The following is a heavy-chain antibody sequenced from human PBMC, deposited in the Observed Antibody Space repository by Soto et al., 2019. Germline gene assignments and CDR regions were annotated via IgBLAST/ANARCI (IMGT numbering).Heavy chain of an antibody. J-gene: IGHJ4*02. Sequence: QVQLVESGGGVVQPGRSLRLSCAASGFTFSSYGMHWVRQAPGKGLEWVAVISYDGSNKYYADSVKGRFTISRDNSKNTLYLQMNSLRAEDTAVYYCAKVKDPGMVATRLDYWGQGTLVTVSS. D-gene: IGHD5-12*01. V-gene: IGHV3-30*18. CDR3: AKVKDPGMVATRLDY. CDR2: ISYDGSNK. CDR1: GFTFSSYG.